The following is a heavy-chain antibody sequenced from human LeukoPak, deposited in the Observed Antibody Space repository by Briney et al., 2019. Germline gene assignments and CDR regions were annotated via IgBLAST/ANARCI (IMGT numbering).Heavy chain of an antibody. Sequence: SVKVSCKASGGTFSSYAISWVRRAPGQGLEWMGRIIPIFGTANYAQKFQGRVTITTDESTSTAYMELSSLRSEDTAVYYCARDLRRDGYNLWDWGQGTLVTVSS. CDR1: GGTFSSYA. CDR3: ARDLRRDGYNLWD. D-gene: IGHD5-24*01. J-gene: IGHJ4*02. V-gene: IGHV1-69*05. CDR2: IIPIFGTA.